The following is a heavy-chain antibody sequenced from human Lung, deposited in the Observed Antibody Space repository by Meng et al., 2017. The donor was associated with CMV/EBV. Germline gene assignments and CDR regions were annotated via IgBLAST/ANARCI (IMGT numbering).Heavy chain of an antibody. D-gene: IGHD2-2*02. CDR1: GGYFSGYY. CDR3: ARGGGYCSGTSCYNDY. CDR2: IDHSGST. J-gene: IGHJ4*02. Sequence: SXTXSLXCAVYGGYFSGYYWTWIRQPPRKGLEWIGEIDHSGSTNYNPSLKSRVTISVDTSKSQFSLRLSSVTAADTAIYYCARGGGYCSGTSCYNDYWGQGXLVTVSS. V-gene: IGHV4-34*01.